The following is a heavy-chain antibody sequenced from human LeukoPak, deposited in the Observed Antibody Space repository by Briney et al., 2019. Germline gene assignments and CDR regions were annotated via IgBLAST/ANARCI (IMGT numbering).Heavy chain of an antibody. CDR3: ARDISACSTSCYGVDY. J-gene: IGHJ4*02. V-gene: IGHV3-21*01. CDR1: GFTFSSYS. CDR2: ISTSSSYI. Sequence: GGSLRLSCAASGFTFSSYSMNWVRQAPGKGLEWVSSISTSSSYIYYADSVKGRFTISRDNAKNSLYLQMNSLRADDTAVYYCARDISACSTSCYGVDYWGQGTLVTVSS. D-gene: IGHD2-2*01.